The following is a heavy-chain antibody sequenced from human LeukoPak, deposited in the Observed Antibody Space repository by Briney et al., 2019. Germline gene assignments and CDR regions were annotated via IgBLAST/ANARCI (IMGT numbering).Heavy chain of an antibody. J-gene: IGHJ4*02. D-gene: IGHD3-10*01. CDR2: IIPILGIA. V-gene: IGHV1-69*04. CDR1: GGTFSSYA. CDR3: ARDLEYYYGSGSYYPPPGY. Sequence: SVKVSCKASGGTFSSYAISWVRQAPGQGLEWMGRIIPILGIANYAQKFQGRVTITADKSTSTAYMELSSLRSEDTAVYYCARDLEYYYGSGSYYPPPGYWGQGTLVTVSS.